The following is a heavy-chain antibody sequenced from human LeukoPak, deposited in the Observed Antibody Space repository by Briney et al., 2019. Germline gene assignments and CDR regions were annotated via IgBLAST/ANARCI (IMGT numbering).Heavy chain of an antibody. Sequence: ASVTVSCKASGYTFTGYYMHWVRQAPGQGLEWMGWINPNSGGTNYAQKFQGRVTMTRDTSISTAYMELSRLRSDDMAVYYCARAPGKYQLPLDYWGQGTLVTVSS. CDR2: INPNSGGT. J-gene: IGHJ4*02. CDR3: ARAPGKYQLPLDY. D-gene: IGHD2-2*01. V-gene: IGHV1-2*02. CDR1: GYTFTGYY.